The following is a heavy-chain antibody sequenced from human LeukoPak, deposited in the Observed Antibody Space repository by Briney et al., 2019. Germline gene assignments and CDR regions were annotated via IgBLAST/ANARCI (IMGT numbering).Heavy chain of an antibody. J-gene: IGHJ4*02. Sequence: GSLRLSCAPSGFTFSSYSMNWVRQAPGKGLEWIGSIYYGRSTYYNPSLKSRVTISVDTSKNQFSLKLSSVTAADTAVYYCARHSDSGFGELVFHYWGQGTLVTVSS. V-gene: IGHV4-39*01. CDR1: GFTFSSYSMN. D-gene: IGHD3-10*01. CDR3: ARHSDSGFGELVFHY. CDR2: IYYGRST.